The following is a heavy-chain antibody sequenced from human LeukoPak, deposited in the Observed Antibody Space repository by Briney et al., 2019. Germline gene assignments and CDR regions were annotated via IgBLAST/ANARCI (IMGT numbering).Heavy chain of an antibody. CDR2: ISGDGRST. CDR1: GITSSNYA. J-gene: IGHJ4*02. Sequence: PGGSLILSCSASGITSSNYAMHWVRQAPGKGLEYVSAISGDGRSTYYADSVKGRFTISRDNSKNTLYLQMNSLRAEDTAVYYCVKAVWSVTRYSDYWGQGTLVTVSS. CDR3: VKAVWSVTRYSDY. V-gene: IGHV3-64D*09. D-gene: IGHD4-17*01.